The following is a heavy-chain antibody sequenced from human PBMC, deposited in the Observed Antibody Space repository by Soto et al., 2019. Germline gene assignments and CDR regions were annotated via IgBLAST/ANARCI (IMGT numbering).Heavy chain of an antibody. CDR1: GFTFSSYG. V-gene: IGHV3-30*18. CDR3: AKEMGSYGTIDY. Sequence: PGGSLRLSCAASGFTFSSYGMHWVRQAPGKGLEWVAVISYDGSNKYYADSVKGRFTISRDNSKNTLYLQMNSLRAEDTAVYYCAKEMGSYGTIDYWGQGTLVTSPQ. D-gene: IGHD5-18*01. CDR2: ISYDGSNK. J-gene: IGHJ4*02.